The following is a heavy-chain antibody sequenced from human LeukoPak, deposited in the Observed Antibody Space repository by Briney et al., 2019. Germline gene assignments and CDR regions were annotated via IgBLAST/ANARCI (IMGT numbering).Heavy chain of an antibody. Sequence: SETLSLTCTVSGGFISSYYWSWLRQPPEKGLEWIGYSYYSGSTTPHPSLKSRVTISVDTSKNQFSLRLRSVTAADTAVYYCARHGGSGSFDYWGQGTLVTVSS. CDR3: ARHGGSGSFDY. D-gene: IGHD3-3*01. V-gene: IGHV4-59*08. CDR1: GGFISSYY. CDR2: SYYSGST. J-gene: IGHJ4*02.